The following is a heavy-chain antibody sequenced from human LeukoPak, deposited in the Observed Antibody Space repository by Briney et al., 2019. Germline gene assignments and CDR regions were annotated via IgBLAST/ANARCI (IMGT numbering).Heavy chain of an antibody. CDR1: GFTFNNYA. CDR2: ICASGLRT. Sequence: GGSLRLSCAASGFTFNNYAMIWVRQAPGKGLEWVSAICASGLRTYYADSVKGRFTISRDNSKNTLYLQMNSLGAEDTAVYYCARGPNNYASGTFYFDYWGQGTLVTVSS. V-gene: IGHV3-23*01. CDR3: ARGPNNYASGTFYFDY. J-gene: IGHJ4*02. D-gene: IGHD3-10*01.